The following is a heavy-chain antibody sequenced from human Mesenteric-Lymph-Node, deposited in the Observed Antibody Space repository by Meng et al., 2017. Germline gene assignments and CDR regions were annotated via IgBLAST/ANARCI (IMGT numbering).Heavy chain of an antibody. D-gene: IGHD3-3*01. J-gene: IGHJ4*02. V-gene: IGHV3-30*07. CDR1: GFTFSSYA. CDR3: ARDLVAGFLSSQDDFSGFDY. CDR2: MSYDGTRK. Sequence: GESLKISCAASGFTFSSYAMHWVRQAPGQGLEWVAVMSYDGTRKHYADSVRGRFTISRDNAKNSLYLQMNSLRAEDTAVYYCARDLVAGFLSSQDDFSGFDYWGQGTLVTVSS.